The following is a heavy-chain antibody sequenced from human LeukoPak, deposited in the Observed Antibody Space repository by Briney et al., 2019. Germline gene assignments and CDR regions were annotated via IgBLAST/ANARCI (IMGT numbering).Heavy chain of an antibody. D-gene: IGHD2-2*01. CDR3: ARTAAIIYYYMDV. J-gene: IGHJ6*03. V-gene: IGHV1-8*03. Sequence: ASVKVSCKASGYTFTSYDVNWVRQATGQGLEWMGWMNPNSGNTGYAQKFQGRVTITRNTSISTAYMELSSLRSEDTAVYYCARTAAIIYYYMDVWGKWTTVTVSS. CDR2: MNPNSGNT. CDR1: GYTFTSYD.